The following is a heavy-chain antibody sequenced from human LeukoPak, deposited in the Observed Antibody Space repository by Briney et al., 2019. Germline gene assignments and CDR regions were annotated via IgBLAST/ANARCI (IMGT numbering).Heavy chain of an antibody. D-gene: IGHD3-16*01. CDR3: ARYDWGKYFDY. V-gene: IGHV4-59*01. CDR1: GGSISPYY. J-gene: IGHJ4*02. CDR2: IHYSGST. Sequence: ETLSHTCAVSGGSISPYYWSWIRQPPGKGLEWIGYIHYSGSTNYNPSLKSRVTMSVDTSKNQFSLKLSSVTAADTAVYYCARYDWGKYFDYWGQGTVVTVSS.